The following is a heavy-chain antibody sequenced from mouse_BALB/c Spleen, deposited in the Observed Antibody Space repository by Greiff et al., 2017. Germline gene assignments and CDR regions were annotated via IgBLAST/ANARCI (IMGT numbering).Heavy chain of an antibody. V-gene: IGHV5-9-4*01. D-gene: IGHD2-1*01. CDR2: ISSGGSYT. Sequence: EVKLVESGGGLVKPGGSLKLSCAASGFTFSSYAMSWVRQSPEKRLEWVAEISSGGSYTYYPDTVTGRFTISRDNAKNTLYLEMSSLRSEDTAMYYCARCYGNYYFDVWGAGTTVTVSS. J-gene: IGHJ1*01. CDR1: GFTFSSYA. CDR3: ARCYGNYYFDV.